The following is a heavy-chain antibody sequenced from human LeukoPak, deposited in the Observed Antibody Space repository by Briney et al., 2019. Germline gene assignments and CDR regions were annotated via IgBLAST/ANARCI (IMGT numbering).Heavy chain of an antibody. CDR1: GVSINTYY. J-gene: IGHJ3*02. CDR3: ARAPWRYYGSGSYYNAFDI. V-gene: IGHV4-59*01. D-gene: IGHD3-10*01. Sequence: SETLSLTCTVSGVSINTYYWSWIRQSPGKALEWIGYIYYSGSTNYNPSLKSRVAISVDTSKNQFSLKLSSVTAADTALYYCARAPWRYYGSGSYYNAFDIWGQGTMVTVSS. CDR2: IYYSGST.